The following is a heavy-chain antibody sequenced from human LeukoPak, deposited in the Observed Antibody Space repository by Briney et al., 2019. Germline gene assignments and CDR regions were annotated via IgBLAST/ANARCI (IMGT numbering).Heavy chain of an antibody. CDR2: ISYDGSNK. J-gene: IGHJ4*02. CDR1: GFTFSSYA. D-gene: IGHD4-17*01. CDR3: VSATTVTEFDY. Sequence: GGSLRLSCAASGFTFSSYAMHWVRQAPGKGLEWVAVISYDGSNKYYADSVKGRFTISRDNSKNTLYLQMNSLRAEDTAVYYCVSATTVTEFDYWGQGTLVTVSS. V-gene: IGHV3-30*04.